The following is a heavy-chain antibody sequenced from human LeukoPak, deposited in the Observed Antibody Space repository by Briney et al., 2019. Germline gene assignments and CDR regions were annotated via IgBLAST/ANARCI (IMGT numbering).Heavy chain of an antibody. CDR3: ARQYSGSYHPAYYYYYMDV. Sequence: SETLSLTCTVSGGSISGYYWSWIRQPPGKGLEWIGYIYTSGSTNYNPSLKSRVTISVDTSKNQFSLKLSSVTAADTAVYYCARQYSGSYHPAYYYYYMDVWGKGTTVTVSS. CDR1: GGSISGYY. CDR2: IYTSGST. D-gene: IGHD1-26*01. V-gene: IGHV4-4*09. J-gene: IGHJ6*03.